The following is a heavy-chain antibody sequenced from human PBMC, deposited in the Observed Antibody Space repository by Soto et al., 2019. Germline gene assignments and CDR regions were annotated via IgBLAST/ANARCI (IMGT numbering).Heavy chain of an antibody. J-gene: IGHJ4*02. CDR2: IWYDGSNK. Sequence: GGSLRLSCAASGFTFSSYGMHWVRQAPGKGLEWVAIIWYDGSNKYYADSVKGRFTISRDSSKNTLYLQMNSLRAEDTAVYYCARVGSSWPFDYSGQGTLVSVSS. V-gene: IGHV3-33*01. CDR3: ARVGSSWPFDY. D-gene: IGHD6-13*01. CDR1: GFTFSSYG.